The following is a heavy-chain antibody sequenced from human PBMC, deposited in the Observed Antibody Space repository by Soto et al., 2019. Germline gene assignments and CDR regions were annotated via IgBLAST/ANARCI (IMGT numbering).Heavy chain of an antibody. CDR3: ARVPFSSFGVADPPVGWFDP. CDR2: IFYTGST. CDR1: GGSFSGYY. Sequence: SETLSLTCAVYGGSFSGYYWSWIRQPPGKGLEWLGYIFYTGSTYYNPSLRSRITISIDTSKNRFSLKLTSVTAADTAVYYCARVPFSSFGVADPPVGWFDPWGQGTLVTVSS. D-gene: IGHD3-3*01. J-gene: IGHJ5*02. V-gene: IGHV4-30-4*01.